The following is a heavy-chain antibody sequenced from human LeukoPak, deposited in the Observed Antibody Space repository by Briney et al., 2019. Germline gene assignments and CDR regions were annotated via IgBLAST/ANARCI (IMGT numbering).Heavy chain of an antibody. V-gene: IGHV3-23*01. CDR1: GFTFSSSA. Sequence: GGSLRLSCAASGFTFSSSAMSWVRQAPGKGLEWVSAISNNGGYTYYADSVQGRFTISRDNSKSTLCLQMNSLRAEDTAVYYCAREGIVVAEEYYYGMDVWGQGTTVTVSS. CDR2: ISNNGGYT. D-gene: IGHD6-19*01. CDR3: AREGIVVAEEYYYGMDV. J-gene: IGHJ6*02.